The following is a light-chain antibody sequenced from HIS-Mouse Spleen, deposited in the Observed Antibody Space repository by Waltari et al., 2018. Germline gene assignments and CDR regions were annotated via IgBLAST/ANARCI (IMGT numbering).Light chain of an antibody. J-gene: IGLJ1*01. V-gene: IGLV1-44*01. CDR1: SSTLGRNT. CDR2: SNN. Sequence: QSVLTQPPSASGTPGQRVTISCSGSSSTLGRNTVHWYQQLPGTAPKPLIYSNNQRPSGVPDRFSGSKSGTSASLAISGLQSEDEADYYCAAWDDSLNGYVFGTGTKVTVL. CDR3: AAWDDSLNGYV.